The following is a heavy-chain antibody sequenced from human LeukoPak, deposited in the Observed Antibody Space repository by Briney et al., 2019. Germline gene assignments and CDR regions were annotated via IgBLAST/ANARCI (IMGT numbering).Heavy chain of an antibody. Sequence: GGPLRLSCAASGFTFSSYAMHWVRQAPGKGLEWVAVISYDGSNKYYADSVKGRFTISRDNSKNTLYLQMNSLRAEDTAVYYCVKAIYYYGSGSYYKVFDYWGQGTLVTVSS. CDR3: VKAIYYYGSGSYYKVFDY. CDR2: ISYDGSNK. CDR1: GFTFSSYA. D-gene: IGHD3-10*01. V-gene: IGHV3-30-3*01. J-gene: IGHJ4*02.